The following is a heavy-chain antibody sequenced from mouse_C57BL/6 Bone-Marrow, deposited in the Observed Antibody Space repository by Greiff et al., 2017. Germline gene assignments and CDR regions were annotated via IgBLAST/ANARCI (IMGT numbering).Heavy chain of an antibody. Sequence: EVHLVESGGGLVQPGGSLKLSCAASGFTFSDYYMYWVRQTPEKRLEWVAYISNGGGSTYYPDTVKGRFTISRDNAKNTLYLQMSRLKSEDTAMYCCARHYYSNYVGFAYWGQGTLVTVSA. D-gene: IGHD2-5*01. CDR2: ISNGGGST. CDR1: GFTFSDYY. V-gene: IGHV5-12*01. CDR3: ARHYYSNYVGFAY. J-gene: IGHJ3*01.